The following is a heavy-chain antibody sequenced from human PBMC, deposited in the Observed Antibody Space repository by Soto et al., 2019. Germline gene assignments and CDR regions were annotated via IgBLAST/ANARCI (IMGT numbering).Heavy chain of an antibody. Sequence: QVQLVESGGGVVLPGRSLRLSCAASGFTFSSYAMHWIRQPPGKGLEWVAVVSYDENNKFCADSVKGRFTISRDNSKNTVHLQMNSLRAEDTAVYYCSRGAGITETGAHYYYGMDVWGQGTTVTVSS. CDR2: VSYDENNK. V-gene: IGHV3-30-3*01. D-gene: IGHD6-13*01. CDR3: SRGAGITETGAHYYYGMDV. CDR1: GFTFSSYA. J-gene: IGHJ6*02.